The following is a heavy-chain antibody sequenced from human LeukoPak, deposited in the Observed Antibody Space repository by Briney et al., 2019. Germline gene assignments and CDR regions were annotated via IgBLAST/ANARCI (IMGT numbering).Heavy chain of an antibody. J-gene: IGHJ4*02. D-gene: IGHD3-10*01. CDR2: MNPNSGNT. V-gene: IGHV1-8*03. CDR1: GYTFTSYD. Sequence: ASVKVSCKASGYTFTSYDINWVRQATGQGLEWMGWMNPNSGNTGYAQKFQGRVTITRNTSISTAYMELSSLRSEDTAVYYCARSPAITMVRGPTYYFDYWGQETLVTVSS. CDR3: ARSPAITMVRGPTYYFDY.